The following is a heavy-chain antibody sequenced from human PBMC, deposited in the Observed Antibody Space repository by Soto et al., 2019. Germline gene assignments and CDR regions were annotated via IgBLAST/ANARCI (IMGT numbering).Heavy chain of an antibody. Sequence: QVQLLESGGGLVKPGGSLRLSCAASGFTFSDYYMAWIRQAPGGGLEWISYISISGNSMYYADSVKGRFTISRDNARNSMYLQMNSLRAEDTAMYFCARINYGSGTSWFDPWGQGALVTVSS. D-gene: IGHD3-10*01. CDR1: GFTFSDYY. J-gene: IGHJ5*02. CDR2: ISISGNSM. CDR3: ARINYGSGTSWFDP. V-gene: IGHV3-11*01.